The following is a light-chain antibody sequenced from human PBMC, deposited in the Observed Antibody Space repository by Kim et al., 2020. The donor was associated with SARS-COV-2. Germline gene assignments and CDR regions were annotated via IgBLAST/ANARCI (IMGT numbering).Light chain of an antibody. CDR2: GAI. V-gene: IGKV3-20*01. CDR3: QHYGSSPPYT. CDR1: QGFCCRL. J-gene: IGKJ2*01. Sequence: PGETAPPPCRASQGFCCRLFGRYQAEPGPAPRPLILGAIRRAPGIPDRFSGSGSGTDFTLTISRLEPEDFAVYYCQHYGSSPPYTFGQGTKLEI.